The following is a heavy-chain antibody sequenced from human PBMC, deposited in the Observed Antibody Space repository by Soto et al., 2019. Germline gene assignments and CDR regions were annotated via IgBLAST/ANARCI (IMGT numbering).Heavy chain of an antibody. CDR3: ARKNPGREWELPDY. D-gene: IGHD1-26*01. V-gene: IGHV3-30*03. Sequence: QVQLVESGGGVVQPGRSLRLSCAASGFAFSTYGMHWVRQAPGKGLEWVAVTPSDGARINYADSVKGRFTISRDNSRTTLYLQMNSLRIDDTAVYYCARKNPGREWELPDYWGQGTLVTVSS. CDR2: TPSDGARI. J-gene: IGHJ4*02. CDR1: GFAFSTYG.